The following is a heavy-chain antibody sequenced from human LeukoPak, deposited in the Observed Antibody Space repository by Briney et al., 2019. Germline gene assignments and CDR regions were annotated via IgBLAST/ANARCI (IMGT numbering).Heavy chain of an antibody. V-gene: IGHV1-46*01. Sequence: ASVKVSCKASGYTFTRYYMHWVRQAPGQGLEWMGIINPSGGSTSYAQKFQGRVTMTRDTSTSTVYMDLSSLRSEDTAVYYCARGGYCSSTSCYQYFDYWGQGTLITVSS. J-gene: IGHJ4*02. CDR1: GYTFTRYY. CDR2: INPSGGST. CDR3: ARGGYCSSTSCYQYFDY. D-gene: IGHD2-2*01.